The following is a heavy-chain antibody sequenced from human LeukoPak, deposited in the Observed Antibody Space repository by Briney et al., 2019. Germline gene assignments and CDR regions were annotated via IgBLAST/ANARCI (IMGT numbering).Heavy chain of an antibody. D-gene: IGHD3-3*01. Sequence: SETLSLTCTVSGGSISSSSYYWGWIRQPPGKGLEWIGSIYYSGSTYYNPSLKSRVTISVDTSKNQFSLKLSSVTAADTAVYYCARLPVWSGYSHDYWGQGTLVTVSS. J-gene: IGHJ4*02. CDR3: ARLPVWSGYSHDY. CDR1: GGSISSSSYY. V-gene: IGHV4-39*01. CDR2: IYYSGST.